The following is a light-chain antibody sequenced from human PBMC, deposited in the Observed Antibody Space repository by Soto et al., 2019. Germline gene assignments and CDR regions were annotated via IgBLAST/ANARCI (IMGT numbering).Light chain of an antibody. V-gene: IGKV3-15*01. J-gene: IGKJ2*01. CDR3: QQYERWPYT. CDR2: DSS. CDR1: QSVVNS. Sequence: EIVMTQSPDTLSVSPGETATLSCGASQSVVNSLAWYQQKPGQPPRLLIFDSSTRATGAPARFIGSGSETEFTLTIYTLQPEDCAVYYCQQYERWPYTFGQGTKLHIK.